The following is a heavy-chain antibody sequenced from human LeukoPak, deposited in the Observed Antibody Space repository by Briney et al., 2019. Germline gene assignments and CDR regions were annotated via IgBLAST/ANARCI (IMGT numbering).Heavy chain of an antibody. V-gene: IGHV3-15*01. J-gene: IGHJ4*02. CDR1: GFTFSSVW. CDR3: TTVHGAGPVNFDY. D-gene: IGHD3-16*01. Sequence: GGSLRLYCTASGFTFSSVWMAWLRQAPGKGLEWVGRIKSRTDGETTDYAAPVKGRFSISRDDSENTLYLQMNSLKNEDIAVYFCTTVHGAGPVNFDYWGQGSLVTVSS. CDR2: IKSRTDGETT.